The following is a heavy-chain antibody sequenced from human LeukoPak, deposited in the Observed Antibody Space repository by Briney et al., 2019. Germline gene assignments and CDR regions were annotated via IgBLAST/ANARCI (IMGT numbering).Heavy chain of an antibody. CDR3: ARDDYLGY. J-gene: IGHJ4*02. D-gene: IGHD3-16*01. V-gene: IGHV3-7*04. CDR2: IKQDGSGS. CDR1: GFTFSGYW. Sequence: PGGSLRLSCAASGFTFSGYWMAWVRQAPGRGLEFVAHIKQDGSGSNYVDFVKGRFTISRDNTKNSVYLQMNSLRAEDTAVYYCARDDYLGYWGQGTLVTVSS.